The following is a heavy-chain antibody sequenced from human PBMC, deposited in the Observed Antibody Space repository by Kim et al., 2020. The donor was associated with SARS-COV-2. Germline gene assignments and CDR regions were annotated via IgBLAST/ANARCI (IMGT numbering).Heavy chain of an antibody. D-gene: IGHD3-3*01. CDR3: ARRDYDFWSGYYWGYFDY. V-gene: IGHV4-39*01. Sequence: SETLSLTCTVSGGSISSSSYYWGWIRQPPGKGLEWIGSIYYSGSTYYNPSLKSRVTISVDTSKNQFSLKLSSVTAADTAVYYCARRDYDFWSGYYWGYFDYWGQGTLVTVSS. CDR1: GGSISSSSYY. CDR2: IYYSGST. J-gene: IGHJ4*02.